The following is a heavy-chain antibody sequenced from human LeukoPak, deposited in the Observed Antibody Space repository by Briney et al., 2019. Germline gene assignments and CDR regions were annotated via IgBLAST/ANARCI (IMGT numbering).Heavy chain of an antibody. CDR2: IKKDGSET. CDR3: ARGRYSGTTYYFDY. D-gene: IGHD5-12*01. Sequence: AGGSLRLSCAASGFTFSTSWMSWVRQVPGKGLGWVANIKKDGSETYYVDSVKGRFTISRDNAKNSLYLQMNSLRAEDTAMYYCARGRYSGTTYYFDYWGQGTLVTFSS. V-gene: IGHV3-7*03. J-gene: IGHJ4*02. CDR1: GFTFSTSW.